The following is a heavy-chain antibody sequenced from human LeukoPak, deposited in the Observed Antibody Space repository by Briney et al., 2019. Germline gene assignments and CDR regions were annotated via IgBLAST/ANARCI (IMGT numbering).Heavy chain of an antibody. CDR3: ARAGSNWNYVY. J-gene: IGHJ4*02. CDR2: IKQDESEK. D-gene: IGHD1-7*01. Sequence: GGSLRLSCAASGFTFRGFLMSWVRQTPGKGLEWVANIKQDESEKYYADAVKGRFTTSRDNTKNSLSLQMNSLTAEDTAVYYCARAGSNWNYVYWGQGTLVTVSS. V-gene: IGHV3-7*01. CDR1: GFTFRGFL.